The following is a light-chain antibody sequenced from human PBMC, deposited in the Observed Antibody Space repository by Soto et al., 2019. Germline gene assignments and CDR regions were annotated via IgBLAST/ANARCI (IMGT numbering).Light chain of an antibody. Sequence: QSALTQAASVSGSPGQSITISCTGTSSDVGGYNYVSWYQQHPGKAPKLMIYDVSDRPSGVSNRFSGSKSGNTASLTISGLQAEDEADYYCSSYTNRGTLDIFGTGTKLTVL. CDR3: SSYTNRGTLDI. CDR1: SSDVGGYNY. CDR2: DVS. J-gene: IGLJ1*01. V-gene: IGLV2-14*01.